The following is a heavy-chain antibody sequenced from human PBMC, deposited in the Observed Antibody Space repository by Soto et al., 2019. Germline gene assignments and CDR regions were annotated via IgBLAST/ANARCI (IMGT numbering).Heavy chain of an antibody. CDR2: IDYDGTTT. CDR3: TRGPRPSSAGTGAY. J-gene: IGHJ4*02. D-gene: IGHD6-13*01. Sequence: EVHLVESGGGLVQPGGSLRLSCVASGFAFDAYWMHWVRQVPGEGPVWVSRIDYDGTTTTYADSVKGRFTISRDNAKNTLYRQVNSLGAEDTGVYYCTRGPRPSSAGTGAYWGQGTLVTVSS. V-gene: IGHV3-74*01. CDR1: GFAFDAYW.